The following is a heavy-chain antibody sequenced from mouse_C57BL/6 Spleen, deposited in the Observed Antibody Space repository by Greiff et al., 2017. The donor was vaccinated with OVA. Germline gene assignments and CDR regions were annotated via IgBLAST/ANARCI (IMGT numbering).Heavy chain of an antibody. CDR2: IRNKANGYTT. J-gene: IGHJ3*01. Sequence: DVMLVESGGGLVQPGGSLSLSCAASGFTFTDYYMSWVRQPPGKALEWLGFIRNKANGYTTEYSASVKGRFTISRDNSQSILYLQMNALRAEDSATYYCARYQSYYSNTGWFAYWGQGTLVTVSA. D-gene: IGHD2-5*01. CDR1: GFTFTDYY. V-gene: IGHV7-3*01. CDR3: ARYQSYYSNTGWFAY.